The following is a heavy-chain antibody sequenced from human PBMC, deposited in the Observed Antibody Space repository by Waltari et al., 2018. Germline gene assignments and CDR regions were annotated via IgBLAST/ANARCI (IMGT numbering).Heavy chain of an antibody. J-gene: IGHJ5*02. CDR3: VRQWKRNGYRFDP. CDR1: GGSISRSSYY. D-gene: IGHD5-12*01. Sequence: QLQLQESGPTLVKPSETLSLTCTVPGGSISRSSYYWGWIRQSPGKGLEWIGSIDYSGPHYYNPTLASRVTISGDTSTNQFSQKLSAVTAADTAVYYCVRQWKRNGYRFDPWGQGTLVTVSS. V-gene: IGHV4-39*01. CDR2: IDYSGPH.